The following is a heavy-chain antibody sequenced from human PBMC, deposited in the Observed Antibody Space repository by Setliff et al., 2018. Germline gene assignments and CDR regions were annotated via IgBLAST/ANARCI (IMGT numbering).Heavy chain of an antibody. V-gene: IGHV1-69*05. J-gene: IGHJ4*02. CDR1: GGTFSNYA. D-gene: IGHD3-3*01. Sequence: GASVKVSCKASGGTFSNYAINWVRQAPGQGLEWMGGIIPMLGKANYAQKFQGRVTITTDESTSTAYMELSSLRSEDTAVYYCNYNFWSGYYLDYWGQGTLVTVSS. CDR2: IIPMLGKA. CDR3: NYNFWSGYYLDY.